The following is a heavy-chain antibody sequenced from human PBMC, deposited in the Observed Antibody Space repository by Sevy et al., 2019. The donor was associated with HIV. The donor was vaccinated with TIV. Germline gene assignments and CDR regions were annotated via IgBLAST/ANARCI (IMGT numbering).Heavy chain of an antibody. CDR3: ASSHAGYSEIDY. CDR2: VSSSSYI. Sequence: GGSLRLSCAASGFTFSSYSMNWVRQTPGKGLEWDSSVSSSSYIYYADSVKGRFTISRDNAKNSLYLQMSSLRADDTAVYYSASSHAGYSEIDYWGQGSLLTVSS. J-gene: IGHJ4*02. CDR1: GFTFSSYS. V-gene: IGHV3-21*01. D-gene: IGHD6-13*01.